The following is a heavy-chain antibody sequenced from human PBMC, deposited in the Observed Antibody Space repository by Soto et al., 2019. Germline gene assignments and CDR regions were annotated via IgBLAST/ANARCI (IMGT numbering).Heavy chain of an antibody. CDR1: GYTFTSCY. D-gene: IGHD1-26*01. V-gene: IGHV1-8*02. Sequence: DSVTVCCKASGYTFTSCYMYWVRQAPGQGLAWMGWMNPNNGNAGFAQKFRGRINMTRNTSMSTAYLELSSLRSDDSAVYFCARRKERSGPYYLDPWGQGTLVTVSS. CDR3: ARRKERSGPYYLDP. J-gene: IGHJ5*02. CDR2: MNPNNGNA.